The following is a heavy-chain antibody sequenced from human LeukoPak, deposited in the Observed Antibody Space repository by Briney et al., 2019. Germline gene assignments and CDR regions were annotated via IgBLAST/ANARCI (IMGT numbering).Heavy chain of an antibody. CDR1: GGSISSYY. J-gene: IGHJ5*02. CDR2: IYYSGST. Sequence: SETLSLXCTVSGGSISSYYWSWIRQPPGKGLEWIGYIYYSGSTNYNPSLKSRVTISVDTSKNQFSLKLSSVTAADTAVYYCAGYSSGRFDPWGQGTLVTVSS. CDR3: AGYSSGRFDP. V-gene: IGHV4-59*01. D-gene: IGHD6-19*01.